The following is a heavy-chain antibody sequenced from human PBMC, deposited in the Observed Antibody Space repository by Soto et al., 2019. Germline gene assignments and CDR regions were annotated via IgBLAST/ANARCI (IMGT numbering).Heavy chain of an antibody. CDR1: GVSISSSSYY. V-gene: IGHV4-39*01. CDR3: ARVRYYDSGSSINWFDP. J-gene: IGHJ5*02. Sequence: SETLSLTCTVSGVSISSSSYYWGWIRQPPGKGLEWIGSIYYSGSTYYNPSLKSRVTISVDTSKNQFSLKLSSVTAADTAVYYCARVRYYDSGSSINWFDPWGQGTLVTVSS. D-gene: IGHD3-10*01. CDR2: IYYSGST.